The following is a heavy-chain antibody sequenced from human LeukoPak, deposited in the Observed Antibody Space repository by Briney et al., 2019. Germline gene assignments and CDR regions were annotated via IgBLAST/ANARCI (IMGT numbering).Heavy chain of an antibody. CDR1: GYSISSDYYSRDYY. J-gene: IGHJ4*02. CDR3: ASYNSGYRFDY. V-gene: IGHV4-38-2*01. CDR2: LYHSGTT. D-gene: IGHD3-22*01. Sequence: SETLSLTCAVSGYSISSDYYSRDYYWGWIRQPPGKGLEWIASLYHSGTTYYNPSLKSRVIISVDTSKNQFSLKLSSVTAADTAVYYCASYNSGYRFDYWGQGTLVTVSS.